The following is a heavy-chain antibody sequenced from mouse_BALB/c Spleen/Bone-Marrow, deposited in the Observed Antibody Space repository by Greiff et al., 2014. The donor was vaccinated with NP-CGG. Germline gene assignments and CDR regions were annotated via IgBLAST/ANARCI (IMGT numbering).Heavy chain of an antibody. Sequence: QVQLQQSGAELMKPGASVKISCKATGYTSSSYWLEWVIQRPGHGLEWIGEILPGSGSFNYNEKFKGKATFTADTSSNIAYTQLSSLTSEDSAVYYCARWHYGNYYYAMDYWGQGTSVTVSS. D-gene: IGHD2-1*01. V-gene: IGHV1-9*01. CDR2: ILPGSGSF. J-gene: IGHJ4*01. CDR3: ARWHYGNYYYAMDY. CDR1: GYTSSSYW.